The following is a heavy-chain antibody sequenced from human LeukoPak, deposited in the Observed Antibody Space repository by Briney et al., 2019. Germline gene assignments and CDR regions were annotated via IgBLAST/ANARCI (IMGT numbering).Heavy chain of an antibody. V-gene: IGHV4-38-2*02. J-gene: IGHJ4*02. D-gene: IGHD3-22*01. Sequence: SETLSLTCTVSAYSIRSGYYWGWIRQPPGKGLEWIGSIYHSGSTYYNPSLKSRVTISVDTSKNQFSLKLRSVTAADTAVYYCARYYYDSSGYRFDYWGQGTLVTVSS. CDR3: ARYYYDSSGYRFDY. CDR2: IYHSGST. CDR1: AYSIRSGYY.